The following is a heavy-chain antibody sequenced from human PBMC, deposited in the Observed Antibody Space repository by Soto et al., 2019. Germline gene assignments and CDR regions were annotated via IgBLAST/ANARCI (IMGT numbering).Heavy chain of an antibody. Sequence: GGSLRPSCAASGFTFSSYGMHWVRQAPGKGLEWVAVISYDGSNKYYADSVKGRFTISRDNSKNTLYLQMNSLRAEDTAVYYCAKDLYYDFWSGYPVSNYYGMDVWGQGTTVTAP. CDR2: ISYDGSNK. D-gene: IGHD3-3*01. CDR3: AKDLYYDFWSGYPVSNYYGMDV. V-gene: IGHV3-30*18. J-gene: IGHJ6*02. CDR1: GFTFSSYG.